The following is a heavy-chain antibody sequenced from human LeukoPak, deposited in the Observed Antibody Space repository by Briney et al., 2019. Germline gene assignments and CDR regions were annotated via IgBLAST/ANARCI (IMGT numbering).Heavy chain of an antibody. CDR2: IYDSGST. Sequence: PSETLSLTCTVSGGSISSYSWSWIRQPPAKGLECIGYIYDSGSTNYNPSLKSRVAISVDKSKNQFSLKLSYVTAADTAVYYCARLSHYFDSSGYYYVRFFDYWGQGTLVTVSS. V-gene: IGHV4-59*08. D-gene: IGHD3-22*01. CDR3: ARLSHYFDSSGYYYVRFFDY. J-gene: IGHJ4*02. CDR1: GGSISSYS.